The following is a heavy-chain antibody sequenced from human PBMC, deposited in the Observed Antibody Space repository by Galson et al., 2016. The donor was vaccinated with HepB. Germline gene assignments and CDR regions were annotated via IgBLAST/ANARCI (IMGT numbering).Heavy chain of an antibody. V-gene: IGHV1-18*01. CDR1: GYSFVGFG. Sequence: SVKVSCKASGYSFVGFGLTWVRQAPGQGLEWMGWIRPYNGVTDYAQKFQGRLTMTTDTSTNTAYMELSSLRSDDTAVYYCASRQVLFGYNQDGFDSWGQGTLVTVSS. CDR2: IRPYNGVT. D-gene: IGHD5-24*01. J-gene: IGHJ4*02. CDR3: ASRQVLFGYNQDGFDS.